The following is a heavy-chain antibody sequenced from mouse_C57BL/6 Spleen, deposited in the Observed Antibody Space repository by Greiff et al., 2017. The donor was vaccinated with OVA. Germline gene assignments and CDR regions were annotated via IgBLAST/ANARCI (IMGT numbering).Heavy chain of an antibody. CDR1: GYTFTSYT. D-gene: IGHD1-1*01. CDR3: ARSCYYGSSYENYFDY. Sequence: QVQLQQSGAELARPGASVKMSCKASGYTFTSYTMHWVKQRPGQGLEWIGYINPSSGYTKYNQKFKDKATLTADKSSSTAYMQLSSLTSEDSAVYYCARSCYYGSSYENYFDYWGQGTTLTVSS. J-gene: IGHJ2*01. V-gene: IGHV1-4*01. CDR2: INPSSGYT.